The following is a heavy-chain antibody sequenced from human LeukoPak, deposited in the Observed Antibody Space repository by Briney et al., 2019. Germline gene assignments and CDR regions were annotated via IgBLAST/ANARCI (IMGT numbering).Heavy chain of an antibody. CDR3: ARDANDYYYYMDV. Sequence: PLETLSLTCTVSGGSISSHYWSWIRQPPGKGLEWIGYIYYSGSTNYNPSLKSRVTISVDTSKNQFSLKLSSVTAADTAEYYCARDANDYYYYMDVWGKGTTVTVSS. CDR2: IYYSGST. V-gene: IGHV4-59*11. CDR1: GGSISSHY. J-gene: IGHJ6*03.